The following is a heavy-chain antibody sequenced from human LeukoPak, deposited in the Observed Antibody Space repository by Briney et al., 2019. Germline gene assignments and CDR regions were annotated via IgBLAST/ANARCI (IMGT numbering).Heavy chain of an antibody. D-gene: IGHD4-23*01. CDR3: ARVDRYGGSSLDY. J-gene: IGHJ4*02. V-gene: IGHV4-59*01. CDR1: GGSISSYY. Sequence: SETLSLTCTVSGGSISSYYWSWIRQPPGKGLEWIGYIYYSGSTNYNPSLKSRVTISVDTSKNQFSLKLSSVTAADTAVYYCARVDRYGGSSLDYWGQGTLVTVSS. CDR2: IYYSGST.